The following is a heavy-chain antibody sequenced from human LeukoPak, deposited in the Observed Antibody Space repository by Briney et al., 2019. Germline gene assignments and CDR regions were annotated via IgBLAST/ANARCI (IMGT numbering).Heavy chain of an antibody. V-gene: IGHV3-9*03. D-gene: IGHD6-19*01. CDR3: AKDRGSGWRHNTFDY. J-gene: IGHJ4*02. CDR2: ISWNSGSI. Sequence: PGGSLRLSCAASGFTFDDYAMHWVRQAPGKGLEWVSGISWNSGSIGYADSVKGRFTISRDNAKNSLYLQMNSLRAEDMALYSCAKDRGSGWRHNTFDYWGQGTLVTVSS. CDR1: GFTFDDYA.